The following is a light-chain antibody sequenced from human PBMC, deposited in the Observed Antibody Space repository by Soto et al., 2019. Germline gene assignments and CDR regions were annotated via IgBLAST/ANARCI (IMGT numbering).Light chain of an antibody. CDR1: SSDVGGYKD. Sequence: QSVLTQPASVSGSPGQSITISCTGTSSDVGGYKDVSWYQQHPGKAPQLMIYEVSNRPSGVSNRFSGSKSGNTASLTISGLQAEDEADYYCSSYTSSSTLEVFGGGTKLTVL. CDR3: SSYTSSSTLEV. CDR2: EVS. V-gene: IGLV2-14*01. J-gene: IGLJ3*02.